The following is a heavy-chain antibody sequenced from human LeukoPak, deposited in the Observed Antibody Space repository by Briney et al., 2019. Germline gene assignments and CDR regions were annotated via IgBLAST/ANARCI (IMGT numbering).Heavy chain of an antibody. J-gene: IGHJ4*02. V-gene: IGHV3-23*01. CDR2: ISGSRDST. Sequence: QAEGSLRLSCAASGFTFSSYAMSWVRQAPGKGLEWVSAISGSRDSTYYADSVKGRFTISRDNSKNTVYLQMSSLRAEDTAVYYCAKSGYYDSSGYYYMGFFENWGQGTLVTVSS. CDR3: AKSGYYDSSGYYYMGFFEN. D-gene: IGHD3-22*01. CDR1: GFTFSSYA.